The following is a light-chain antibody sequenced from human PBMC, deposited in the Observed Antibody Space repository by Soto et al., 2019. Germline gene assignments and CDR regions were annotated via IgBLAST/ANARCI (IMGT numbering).Light chain of an antibody. Sequence: QSALTQPASVSGSPGQSITISCTGTSSDVGAYNYVSWYQQHPGKAPKLMIYDVSNRPSGVSNRFFGSKSANTASLTISGLQAEDEADYYCNSYTSSNTLVLFGGGTKLTVL. CDR1: SSDVGAYNY. V-gene: IGLV2-14*01. CDR2: DVS. CDR3: NSYTSSNTLVL. J-gene: IGLJ2*01.